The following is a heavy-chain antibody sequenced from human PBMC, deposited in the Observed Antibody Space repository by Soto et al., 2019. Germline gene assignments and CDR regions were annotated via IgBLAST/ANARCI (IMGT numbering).Heavy chain of an antibody. Sequence: ASVKVSCKASGGTFSSYAISWVRQAPGQGLEWMGGIIPIFGTANYAQKFQGRVTITADESTSTAYMELSSLRSEDTAVYYCARDLAAAGIGALDVWGQGTTVTVSS. CDR1: GGTFSSYA. D-gene: IGHD6-13*01. CDR3: ARDLAAAGIGALDV. J-gene: IGHJ6*02. V-gene: IGHV1-69*13. CDR2: IIPIFGTA.